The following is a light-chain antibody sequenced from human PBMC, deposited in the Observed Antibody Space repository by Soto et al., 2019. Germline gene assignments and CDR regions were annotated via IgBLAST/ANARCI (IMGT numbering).Light chain of an antibody. CDR2: AAS. Sequence: DIQMTQSPSSLSASVGDRVTITCRASQGISDYLAWYQQRPGKVPKLLIYAASLLQSGVPSRFGGSGSGTDFTRTISSLPPADVVTYYCQKSISEPPTFGQGTKVEIK. CDR1: QGISDY. CDR3: QKSISEPPT. V-gene: IGKV1-27*01. J-gene: IGKJ1*01.